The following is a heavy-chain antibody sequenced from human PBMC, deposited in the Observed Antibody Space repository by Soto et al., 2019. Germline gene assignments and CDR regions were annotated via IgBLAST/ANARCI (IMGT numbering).Heavy chain of an antibody. J-gene: IGHJ4*02. CDR2: IYYSGST. CDR1: GGSISSYY. CDR3: ARSDCRY. V-gene: IGHV4-59*01. D-gene: IGHD2-21*01. Sequence: QVQLQESGPGLVKPSETLSLTCTVSGGSISSYYWSWIRQPPGKGLEWIGYIYYSGSTNYNPSLKSRVTISVDTSKNQFSVKLSSVTAADTAVYYCARSDCRYWGQGTLVTVSS.